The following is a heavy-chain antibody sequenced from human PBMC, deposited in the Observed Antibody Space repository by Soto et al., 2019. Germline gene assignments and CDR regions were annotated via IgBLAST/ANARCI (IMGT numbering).Heavy chain of an antibody. CDR3: ARSDSNYAPIAY. J-gene: IGHJ4*02. Sequence: SLTCTVSGGSISSSSYYWGWIRQPPGKGLEWIGSIYYSGSTYYNPSLKSRVTISVDTSKNQFSLKLSSVTAADTAVYYCARSDSNYAPIAYWGQGTLVTVSS. V-gene: IGHV4-39*01. CDR1: GGSISSSSYY. CDR2: IYYSGST. D-gene: IGHD4-4*01.